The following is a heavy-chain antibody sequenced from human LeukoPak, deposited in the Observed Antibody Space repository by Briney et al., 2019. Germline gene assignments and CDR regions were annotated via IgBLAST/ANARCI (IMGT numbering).Heavy chain of an antibody. V-gene: IGHV4-59*01. Sequence: SETLSLTCTVSGGSISSYYWSWIRQPPGKGLEWIGYIYYSGSTNYNPSLTSRVTISVDTSKNQFSLKLSSVTAADTAVYYCARLIYGSGSWFDPWGQGTLVTVSS. CDR2: IYYSGST. CDR1: GGSISSYY. J-gene: IGHJ5*02. CDR3: ARLIYGSGSWFDP. D-gene: IGHD3-10*01.